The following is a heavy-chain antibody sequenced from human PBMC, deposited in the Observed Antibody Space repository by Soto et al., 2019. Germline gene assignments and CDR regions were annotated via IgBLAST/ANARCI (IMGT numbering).Heavy chain of an antibody. V-gene: IGHV4-61*01. Sequence: SETLSLTCTVSGDSVSSITYYWSWIRQPPGKGLEWIGYIYYSGSTTYNPSLESRVTISLDMSKNQFSLKLSSVTAADTAVYYCARDSPRGAATFFDYWGQGILVTVS. D-gene: IGHD1-26*01. J-gene: IGHJ4*02. CDR2: IYYSGST. CDR3: ARDSPRGAATFFDY. CDR1: GDSVSSITYY.